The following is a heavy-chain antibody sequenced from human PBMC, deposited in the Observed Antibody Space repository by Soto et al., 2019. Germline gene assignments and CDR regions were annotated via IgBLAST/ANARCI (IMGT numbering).Heavy chain of an antibody. J-gene: IGHJ4*02. CDR1: GGSIRSTNW. Sequence: QIQLQESGPGLVKPSGPVSLTCTVSGGSIRSTNWWSWVRQPPGMGLEWIGDIHHGGSFNFNSSLASQISMSADKPKYPSDLKLHSVSTEVSDVNFGARLCTYVLALTFGPTFDSWGQGTLVTVSS. CDR3: ARLCTYVLALTFGPTFDS. D-gene: IGHD3-16*01. V-gene: IGHV4-4*02. CDR2: IHHGGSF.